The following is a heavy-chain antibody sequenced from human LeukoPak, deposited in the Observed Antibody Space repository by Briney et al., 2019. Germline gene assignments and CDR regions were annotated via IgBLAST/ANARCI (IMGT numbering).Heavy chain of an antibody. CDR1: GFTFSSYD. V-gene: IGHV3-13*01. Sequence: GGSLRLSCAASGFTFSSYDMHWVRQATGKGLEWVSAIGTAGDTYYAGSVKGRFTISRDNSKNTLYLQMNSLRADDTAVYYCARDLRRDCSTTTCYAFDYWGQGTLVTVSS. CDR3: ARDLRRDCSTTTCYAFDY. CDR2: IGTAGDT. D-gene: IGHD2-2*01. J-gene: IGHJ4*02.